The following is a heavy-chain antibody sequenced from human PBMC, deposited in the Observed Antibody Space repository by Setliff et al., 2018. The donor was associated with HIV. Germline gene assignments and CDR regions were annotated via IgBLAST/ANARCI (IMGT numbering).Heavy chain of an antibody. D-gene: IGHD3-3*01. Sequence: KVSCKASRSTFNSHTINWVRQAPGQGLDWMGRINPILGVANYAQRFQGKVTITADKSTSTAYMELTSLRFDDTAMYYCVRGVQSPPHYSYYYMDVWGEGTMVTVSS. CDR1: RSTFNSHT. CDR3: VRGVQSPPHYSYYYMDV. CDR2: INPILGVA. V-gene: IGHV1-69*02. J-gene: IGHJ6*03.